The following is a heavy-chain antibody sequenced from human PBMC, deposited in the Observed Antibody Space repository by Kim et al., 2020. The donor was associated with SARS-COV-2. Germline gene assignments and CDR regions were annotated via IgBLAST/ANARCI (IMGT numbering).Heavy chain of an antibody. Sequence: ASVKVSCKASGYTFTSYDINWVRQATGQGLEWMGWMNPNSGNTGYAQKFQGRVTMTRNTSISTAYMELSSLRSEDTAVYYCARESAVAGTVAIDYWGQGTLVTVSS. CDR3: ARESAVAGTVAIDY. J-gene: IGHJ4*02. D-gene: IGHD6-19*01. CDR1: GYTFTSYD. CDR2: MNPNSGNT. V-gene: IGHV1-8*01.